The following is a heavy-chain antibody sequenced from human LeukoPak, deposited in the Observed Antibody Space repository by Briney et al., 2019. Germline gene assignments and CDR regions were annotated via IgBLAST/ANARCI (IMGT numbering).Heavy chain of an antibody. J-gene: IGHJ4*02. CDR2: INHSGST. Sequence: SETLSLTCAVYGGSFSGYYWSWIRQPPEKGLEWIGEINHSGSTNYNPSLKSRVTISVDTSKNQFSLKLSSVTAADTAVYYCARAPGRPGSSGYLDYWGQGTLVTVSS. CDR1: GGSFSGYY. D-gene: IGHD3-22*01. CDR3: ARAPGRPGSSGYLDY. V-gene: IGHV4-34*01.